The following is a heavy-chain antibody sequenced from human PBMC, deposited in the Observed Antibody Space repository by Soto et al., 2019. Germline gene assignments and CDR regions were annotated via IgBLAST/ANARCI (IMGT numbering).Heavy chain of an antibody. J-gene: IGHJ6*02. V-gene: IGHV3-23*01. CDR1: GFTFSNNA. Sequence: GGSLRLSCAASGFTFSNNAMHWVRQAPGQGLEWVAGISGTGYGTYYADYVKGRVTISRDSSISTAYLEMNSLRGDDTAVYYCAKARQAQSHYYYGMDVWGQGTPVTVSS. CDR2: ISGTGYGT. D-gene: IGHD6-19*01. CDR3: AKARQAQSHYYYGMDV.